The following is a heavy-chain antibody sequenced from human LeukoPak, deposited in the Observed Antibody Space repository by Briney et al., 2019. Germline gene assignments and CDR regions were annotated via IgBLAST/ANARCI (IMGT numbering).Heavy chain of an antibody. CDR3: ARDHIAAAGTPQH. V-gene: IGHV3-66*01. Sequence: GGSLRLSCAASGFTFSSNFMTWVRQAPGKGLEWVSVIYSDGSTYYADSVKGRFTISRDNSKNTLYLQMNGLRAEDTAVYYCARDHIAAAGTPQHWGQGTLVTVSS. CDR1: GFTFSSNF. J-gene: IGHJ4*02. D-gene: IGHD6-13*01. CDR2: IYSDGST.